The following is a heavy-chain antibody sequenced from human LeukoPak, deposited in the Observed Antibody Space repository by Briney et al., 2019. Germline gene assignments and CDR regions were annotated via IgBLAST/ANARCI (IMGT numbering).Heavy chain of an antibody. D-gene: IGHD6-13*01. V-gene: IGHV3-48*03. Sequence: GGSLRLSCAASGFTFSSYEMNWVRQAPGKGLEWVSYISSSGSTIYYADSVKGRFTISRDNAKNSLYLQMNSLRAEDTAVYYCARVSGAAAGPFDYWGQGTLVTVSS. CDR3: ARVSGAAAGPFDY. J-gene: IGHJ4*02. CDR1: GFTFSSYE. CDR2: ISSSGSTI.